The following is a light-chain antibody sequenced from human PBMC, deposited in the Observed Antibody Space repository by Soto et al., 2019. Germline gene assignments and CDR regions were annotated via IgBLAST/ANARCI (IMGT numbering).Light chain of an antibody. CDR1: QGIGNA. Sequence: AIQMTQSPSSLSASVGDRVTISCRASQGIGNALGWYQQKPGKPPKVLIYDASSLESGVPSRFSGSGSGTIFTLTISILQPDDFATYYCQHYNTYPWTFGQGTKVDIK. CDR2: DAS. V-gene: IGKV1-13*02. CDR3: QHYNTYPWT. J-gene: IGKJ1*01.